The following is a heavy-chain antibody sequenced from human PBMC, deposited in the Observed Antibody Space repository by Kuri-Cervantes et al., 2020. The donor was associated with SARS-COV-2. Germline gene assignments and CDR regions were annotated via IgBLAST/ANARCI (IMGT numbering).Heavy chain of an antibody. CDR2: ISSSSSYT. J-gene: IGHJ4*02. V-gene: IGHV3-11*03. Sequence: GESLKISCAASGFTFSDYYMSWIRQAPGKGLEWVSYISSSSSYTNYADSVKGRFTISRDNAKNSLYLQMNSLRAVDTAVYYCARGQQLIDYWGQGTLVTVSS. CDR3: ARGQQLIDY. CDR1: GFTFSDYY. D-gene: IGHD6-13*01.